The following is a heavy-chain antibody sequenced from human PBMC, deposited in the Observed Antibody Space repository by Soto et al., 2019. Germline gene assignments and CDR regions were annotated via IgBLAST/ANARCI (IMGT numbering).Heavy chain of an antibody. CDR2: ISAYNGNT. CDR3: ARVGENRDFWSGYFDY. D-gene: IGHD3-3*01. CDR1: CYTFTSYG. Sequence: ASVKVSCKASCYTFTSYGISWVRQAPGQGLEWMGWISAYNGNTNYAQKLQGRVTMTTDTSTSTAYMELRSLRSDDTAVYYCARVGENRDFWSGYFDYWGQGTLVTVSS. V-gene: IGHV1-18*04. J-gene: IGHJ4*02.